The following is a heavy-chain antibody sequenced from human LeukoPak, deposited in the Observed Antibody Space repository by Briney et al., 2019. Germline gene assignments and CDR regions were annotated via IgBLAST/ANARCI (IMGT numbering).Heavy chain of an antibody. Sequence: GRSLRLSCAASGFTFSSYGMHWVRQAPGKGLEWVAVIWYDGSNKYYADSVKGRFTISRDNSMNTLYLQMNSLRAEDTAVYYCARDSRDYGDLDYWGQGTLVTVSS. D-gene: IGHD4-17*01. J-gene: IGHJ4*02. CDR1: GFTFSSYG. CDR3: ARDSRDYGDLDY. V-gene: IGHV3-33*01. CDR2: IWYDGSNK.